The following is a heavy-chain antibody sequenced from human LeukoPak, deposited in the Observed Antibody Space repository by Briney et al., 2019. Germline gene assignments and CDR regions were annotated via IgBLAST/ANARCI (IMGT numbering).Heavy chain of an antibody. D-gene: IGHD1-7*01. V-gene: IGHV3-23*01. CDR2: ITGAGSTT. J-gene: IGHJ4*02. CDR1: GFTFSTFA. Sequence: GGSLRLSCAASGFTFSTFAMSWVRQDPGRGLEWVSSITGAGSTTYYPESVRGRFTISRDNSKNTLYLQMNSLRVEDTAVYFCVRDRNYFEALQRSYWGQGTLVTVSS. CDR3: VRDRNYFEALQRSY.